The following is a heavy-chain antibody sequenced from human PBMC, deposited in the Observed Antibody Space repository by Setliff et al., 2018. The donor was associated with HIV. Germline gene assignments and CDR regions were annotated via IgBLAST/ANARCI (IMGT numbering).Heavy chain of an antibody. CDR2: IFHSGTT. V-gene: IGHV4-38-2*02. Sequence: ETLSLTCIVSGSSMTGRYIWGWFRQPPGKGLQWIGNIFHSGTTRYNVSLESRLTLSVDTSRNQFSLRLTSATAADTAVYYCARWYTTGRGWFDPWGQGTLVTVSS. CDR3: ARWYTTGRGWFDP. J-gene: IGHJ5*02. D-gene: IGHD6-25*01. CDR1: GSSMTGRYI.